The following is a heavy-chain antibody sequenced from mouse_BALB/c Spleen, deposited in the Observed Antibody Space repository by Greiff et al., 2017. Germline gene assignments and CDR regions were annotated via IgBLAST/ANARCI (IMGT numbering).Heavy chain of an antibody. CDR3: ARRESWFAY. CDR2: ISYSGST. CDR1: GYSITSDYA. J-gene: IGHJ3*01. V-gene: IGHV3-2*02. Sequence: DVHLVESGPGLVKPSQSLSLTCTVTGYSITSDYAWNWIRQFPGNKLEWMGYISYSGSTSYNPSLKSRISITRDTSKNQFFLQLNSVTTEDTATYYCARRESWFAYWGQGTLVTVSA.